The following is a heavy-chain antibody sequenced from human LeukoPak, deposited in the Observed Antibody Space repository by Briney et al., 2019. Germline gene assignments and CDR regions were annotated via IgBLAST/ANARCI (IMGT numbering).Heavy chain of an antibody. V-gene: IGHV4-31*03. D-gene: IGHD3-10*01. CDR1: GGSISSGGYY. Sequence: PSQTLSLTCTVSGGSISSGGYYWSWIRQHPGKGLEWIGYIYYSGSTYYSPSLKSRVTISVDTSKNQFSLKLSSVTAADTAVYYCASYPMVRGVIMSTTDAFDIWGQGTMVTVSS. CDR3: ASYPMVRGVIMSTTDAFDI. CDR2: IYYSGST. J-gene: IGHJ3*02.